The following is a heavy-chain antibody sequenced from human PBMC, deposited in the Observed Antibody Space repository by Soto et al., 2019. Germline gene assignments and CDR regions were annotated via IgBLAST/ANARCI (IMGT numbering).Heavy chain of an antibody. V-gene: IGHV5-51*01. CDR3: ARQGAPAATLRLIWFDP. Sequence: VQLVQSGAEVKKPGESLKISCKGSGYSFAGYWIDWVRQMPGKGLEWMGIIYPDNSDTRYSRSFQGQVTISADKSISTAYLQWSRLKASDTAVYYCARQGAPAATLRLIWFDPWGQGTLGTVSS. CDR1: GYSFAGYW. D-gene: IGHD2-2*01. CDR2: IYPDNSDT. J-gene: IGHJ5*02.